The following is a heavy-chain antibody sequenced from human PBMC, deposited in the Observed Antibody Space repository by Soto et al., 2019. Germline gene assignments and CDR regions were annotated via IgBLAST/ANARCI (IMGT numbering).Heavy chain of an antibody. D-gene: IGHD3-22*01. CDR1: GFTFSSYW. Sequence: GGSLRLSCAASGFTFSSYWMNWVRQAPGKGLEWVSYISSGSSTIYYADSVKGRITISRDNAKNSLYLQMNSLTDEDTAVYFCARGRYYYDSDDYWGQGTLVTVSS. CDR3: ARGRYYYDSDDY. CDR2: ISSGSSTI. V-gene: IGHV3-48*02. J-gene: IGHJ4*02.